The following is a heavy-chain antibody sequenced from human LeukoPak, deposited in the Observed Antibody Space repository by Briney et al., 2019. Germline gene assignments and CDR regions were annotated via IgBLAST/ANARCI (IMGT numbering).Heavy chain of an antibody. CDR2: ISGSGCST. D-gene: IGHD5-24*01. J-gene: IGHJ3*02. Sequence: PGGSLRLSCAASGFTFSDYAMHWVRQAPGKGLEWVSAISGSGCSTYYADSAKGRFTISRDNSKNTLYLQMNSLRAEDTAVYYCAKEDGYNRPFWLDAFDIWGQGTMVTVSS. CDR1: GFTFSDYA. V-gene: IGHV3-23*01. CDR3: AKEDGYNRPFWLDAFDI.